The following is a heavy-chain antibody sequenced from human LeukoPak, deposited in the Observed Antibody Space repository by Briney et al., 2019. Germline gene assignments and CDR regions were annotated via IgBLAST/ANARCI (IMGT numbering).Heavy chain of an antibody. V-gene: IGHV3-30-3*01. CDR1: GFIFSSYA. J-gene: IGHJ4*02. CDR2: VSFDGDNK. Sequence: GGSLRLSCAASGFIFSSYAMHWVRQAPGKGLEWVAVVSFDGDNKYYADSVKGRFTISRDNSKNTLYLQMNSLRAEDTAVYYCARGRAGNYYNHNDYWGQGTLVTVSS. CDR3: ARGRAGNYYNHNDY. D-gene: IGHD3-10*01.